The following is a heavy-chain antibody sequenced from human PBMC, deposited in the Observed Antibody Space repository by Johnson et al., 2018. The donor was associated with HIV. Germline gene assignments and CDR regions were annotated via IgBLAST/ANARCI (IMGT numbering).Heavy chain of an antibody. CDR3: AREGEYYYDSSGYYGVAFDI. D-gene: IGHD3-22*01. Sequence: VQLVESGGGVVQPGRSLRLSCAASGFTFSSYAMHWVRQAPGKGLEWVAVISYDGSNKYYADSVKGRFTISRDNSKNTLYLQMNSLRAEDTAVYYCAREGEYYYDSSGYYGVAFDIWGQGTMVTVSS. J-gene: IGHJ3*02. CDR1: GFTFSSYA. CDR2: ISYDGSNK. V-gene: IGHV3-30-3*01.